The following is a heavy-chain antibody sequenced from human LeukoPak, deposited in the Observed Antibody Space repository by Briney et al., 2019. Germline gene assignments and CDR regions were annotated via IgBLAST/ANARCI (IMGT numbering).Heavy chain of an antibody. V-gene: IGHV7-4-1*02. CDR3: ARVESEYQLPPFQYYGMDV. CDR2: INTNTGNP. CDR1: GYTFTSYA. D-gene: IGHD2-2*01. J-gene: IGHJ6*02. Sequence: ASVKVSCKASGYTFTSYAMNWVRQAPGQGLEWMGWINTNTGNPTYAQVFTGRFVFSLDTSVSTAYLQISSLKAEDTAVYYCARVESEYQLPPFQYYGMDVWDQGTTVTVSS.